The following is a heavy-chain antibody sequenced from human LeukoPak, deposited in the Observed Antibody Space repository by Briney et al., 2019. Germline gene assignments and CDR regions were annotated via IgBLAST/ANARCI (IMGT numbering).Heavy chain of an antibody. V-gene: IGHV4-61*02. J-gene: IGHJ5*02. CDR2: IYTSGST. CDR1: GGSISSGSYY. CDR3: ARDREAVPAVTWFDP. D-gene: IGHD2-2*01. Sequence: SQTLSLTCTVSGGSISSGSYYWSWIRQPAGKGLEWIGRIYTSGSTNYNPSLKSRVTISVDTSKNQFSLKLSSVTAADTAVYYCARDREAVPAVTWFDPWGQGTLVTVSS.